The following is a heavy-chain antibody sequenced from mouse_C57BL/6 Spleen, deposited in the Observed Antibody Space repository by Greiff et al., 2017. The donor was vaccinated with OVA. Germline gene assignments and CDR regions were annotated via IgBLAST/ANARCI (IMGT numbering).Heavy chain of an antibody. CDR3: ARSGGLDAMDY. CDR2: ISSGGSYT. Sequence: EVKLQESGGDLVKPGGSLKLSCAASGFTFSSYGMSWVRQTPDKRLEWVATISSGGSYTYYPDSVKGRFTISRDNAKNTLYLQMSSLKSEDTAMYYCARSGGLDAMDYWGQGTSVTVSS. J-gene: IGHJ4*01. V-gene: IGHV5-6*01. CDR1: GFTFSSYG.